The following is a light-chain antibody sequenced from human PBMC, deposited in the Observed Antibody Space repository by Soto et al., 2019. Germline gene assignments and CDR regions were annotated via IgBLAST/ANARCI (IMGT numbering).Light chain of an antibody. Sequence: QSALTQPPSVSGSPGQSVTISCTGTSSDIGTYNRVSWYRQPPGAAPELLIYEVTSRPSGVPDRFSGSKSGNTASLTISGLQAEDEADYYCNSYTSKSTGVFGTGTKVTVL. CDR2: EVT. CDR3: NSYTSKSTGV. J-gene: IGLJ1*01. V-gene: IGLV2-18*02. CDR1: SSDIGTYNR.